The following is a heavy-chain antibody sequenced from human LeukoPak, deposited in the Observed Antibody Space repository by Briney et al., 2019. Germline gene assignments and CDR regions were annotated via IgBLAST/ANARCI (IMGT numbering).Heavy chain of an antibody. J-gene: IGHJ4*02. CDR1: GFTFSSYA. CDR3: VRDNPRCCGVIPANIDDY. Sequence: AGGSLRLSCAASGFTFSSYAMHWVRQAPGKGLEWVAVISYDGSNKYYADSVKGRFTISRDNSKNTLYLQMNSLRAEDTAVYYCVRDNPRCCGVIPANIDDYWGQGTLVTVSS. D-gene: IGHD2-21*01. V-gene: IGHV3-30-3*01. CDR2: ISYDGSNK.